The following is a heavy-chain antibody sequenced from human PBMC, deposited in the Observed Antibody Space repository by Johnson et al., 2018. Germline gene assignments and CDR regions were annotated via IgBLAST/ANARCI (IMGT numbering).Heavy chain of an antibody. CDR2: IVVGSGNT. Sequence: QLVESGPEVKKPGTSVKVSCKASGFTFTSSAVQWVRQARGQRLEWIGWIVVGSGNTNYAQKFQERVTITRDMSTSTAYMELSSLRSEDTAVYYCARVYSSGWADAFDVWGQGTMVTVSS. D-gene: IGHD6-19*01. CDR3: ARVYSSGWADAFDV. V-gene: IGHV1-58*01. J-gene: IGHJ3*01. CDR1: GFTFTSSA.